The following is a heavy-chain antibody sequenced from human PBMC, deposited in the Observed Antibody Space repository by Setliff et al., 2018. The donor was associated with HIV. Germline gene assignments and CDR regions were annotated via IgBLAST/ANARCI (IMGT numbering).Heavy chain of an antibody. D-gene: IGHD3-16*01. CDR2: ISASKGNT. Sequence: ASVKVSCKASGYNFTSNGISWVRQAPGQGLEWMGRISASKGNTKYTQDFQGRVTMTTDTSTSTVYMELRSLRSDDTAVYYCAREGDNWFDSWGQGTLVTVSS. J-gene: IGHJ5*01. V-gene: IGHV1-18*01. CDR1: GYNFTSNG. CDR3: AREGDNWFDS.